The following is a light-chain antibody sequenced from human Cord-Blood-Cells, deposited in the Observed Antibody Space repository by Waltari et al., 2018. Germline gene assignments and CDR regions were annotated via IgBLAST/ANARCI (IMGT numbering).Light chain of an antibody. Sequence: DIQMTQSPSTLSASVGDRVTITCRALQSISSWLAWYQQKPAKDPNLLINDASSLESGVLSRFSGSGSGTEVTLTIISLQPDDFATYYCQQYNSYSPRTFGQGTKVEIK. CDR1: QSISSW. CDR3: QQYNSYSPRT. CDR2: DAS. V-gene: IGKV1-5*01. J-gene: IGKJ1*01.